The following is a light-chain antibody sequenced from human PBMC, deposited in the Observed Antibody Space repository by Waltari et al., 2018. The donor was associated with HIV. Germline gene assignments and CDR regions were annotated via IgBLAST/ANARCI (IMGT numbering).Light chain of an antibody. CDR3: ASFTGDDTLL. V-gene: IGLV2-14*03. J-gene: IGLJ3*02. Sequence: SAVPQPASVSGLPGQSITISCTGGDSAFGLSNFVSWYQQHPGRVPRLILYDFDSRAPGISDRFSGSRSGPTASLNISRLRAEDEADYYCASFTGDDTLLFGGGTKVTVL. CDR2: DFD. CDR1: DSAFGLSNF.